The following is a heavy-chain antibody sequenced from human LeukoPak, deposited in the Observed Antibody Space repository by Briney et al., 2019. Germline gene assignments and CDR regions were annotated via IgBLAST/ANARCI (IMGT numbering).Heavy chain of an antibody. V-gene: IGHV1-2*02. CDR3: ASSDGYNKAGYYYYMDV. J-gene: IGHJ6*03. CDR2: INPNTGGT. Sequence: ASVRVSCKASGYTLTAYYMHWVRQAPGQGLEWMGWINPNTGGTNYAQKFQGRVTMTWDTSISTTYMELRGLRSDDTAVFYCASSDGYNKAGYYYYMDVWGKGATVTVSS. D-gene: IGHD5-24*01. CDR1: GYTLTAYY.